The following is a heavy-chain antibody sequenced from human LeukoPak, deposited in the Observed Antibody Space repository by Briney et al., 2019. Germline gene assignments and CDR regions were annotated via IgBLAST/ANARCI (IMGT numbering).Heavy chain of an antibody. V-gene: IGHV1-18*04. CDR3: AALYGGNPYDADY. D-gene: IGHD4-23*01. CDR1: GYTFADYF. Sequence: ASVKVSCKTSGYTFADYFIHWVRQAPGQGLEWMGWISAYNGNTNYAQKLQGRVTMTTDTSTSTAYMELRSLRSDDTAVYYCAALYGGNPYDADYWGQGTLVTVSS. J-gene: IGHJ4*02. CDR2: ISAYNGNT.